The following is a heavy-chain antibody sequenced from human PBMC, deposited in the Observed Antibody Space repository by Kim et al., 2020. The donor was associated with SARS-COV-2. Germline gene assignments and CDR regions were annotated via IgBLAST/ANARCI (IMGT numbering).Heavy chain of an antibody. V-gene: IGHV3-21*01. J-gene: IGHJ4*02. D-gene: IGHD4-17*01. CDR2: I. CDR3: ARDEETYGGDY. Sequence: IYYANSVTGRFPISRDNAKNSLYLQMNSLRAEDTAVYYCARDEETYGGDYWGQGTLVTVSS.